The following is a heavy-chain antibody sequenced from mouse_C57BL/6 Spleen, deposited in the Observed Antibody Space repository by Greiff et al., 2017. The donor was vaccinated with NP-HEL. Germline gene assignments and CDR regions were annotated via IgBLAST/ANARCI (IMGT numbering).Heavy chain of an antibody. D-gene: IGHD2-4*01. J-gene: IGHJ1*03. V-gene: IGHV14-3*01. Sequence: VQLQQSVAELVRPGASVKLSCTASGFNIKNTYMHWVKQRPEQGLEWIGRIDPANGNTKYAPKFQGKATITADTSSNTAYLQLSSLTSEDTAIYYGARSPMITTGKPGWYFGVWGTGTTVTVSS. CDR1: GFNIKNTY. CDR3: ARSPMITTGKPGWYFGV. CDR2: IDPANGNT.